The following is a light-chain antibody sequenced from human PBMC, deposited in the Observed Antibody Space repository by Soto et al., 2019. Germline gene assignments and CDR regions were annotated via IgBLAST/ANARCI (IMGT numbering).Light chain of an antibody. CDR2: DAS. CDR3: QQRNDWVT. V-gene: IGKV3-11*01. CDR1: QSIRNY. Sequence: VFTQPPATLSLSPGERATLSCRASQSIRNYLAWYQQKPGPAPSLLIYDASNRATGIPPRLSGSGSGTEFILTIRSIEPEDYGVYYCQQRNDWVTFGGGTKVDIK. J-gene: IGKJ4*01.